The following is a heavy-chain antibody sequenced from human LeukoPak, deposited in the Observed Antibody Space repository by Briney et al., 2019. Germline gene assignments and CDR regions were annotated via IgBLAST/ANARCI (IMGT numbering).Heavy chain of an antibody. Sequence: SETLSLTCAVYGGSFSYYYWSWIRQPPGKGLEWIGEINHSGITNYNPSLKSRVTISADASKNQFSLKLTSVTAADTAVYYCANPARDFADSGAITWWGQGTLVTVSS. CDR1: GGSFSYYY. CDR2: INHSGIT. CDR3: ANPARDFADSGAITW. V-gene: IGHV4-34*01. J-gene: IGHJ4*02. D-gene: IGHD4-17*01.